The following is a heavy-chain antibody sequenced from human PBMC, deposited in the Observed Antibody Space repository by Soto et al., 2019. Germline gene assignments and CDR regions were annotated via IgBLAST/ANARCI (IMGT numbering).Heavy chain of an antibody. CDR1: GYTFTSYA. CDR3: ARAAVVVITRGWFDP. J-gene: IGHJ5*02. CDR2: INAGNGNT. V-gene: IGHV1-3*01. D-gene: IGHD3-22*01. Sequence: QVQLVQSGAEVKKPGASVKVSCKASGYTFTSYAMHWVRQAPGQRLEWMGWINAGNGNTKYSQKFQGRVTITRDTSASTAYMELSSLRSEDTAVYYCARAAVVVITRGWFDPWGQRTLVTVSS.